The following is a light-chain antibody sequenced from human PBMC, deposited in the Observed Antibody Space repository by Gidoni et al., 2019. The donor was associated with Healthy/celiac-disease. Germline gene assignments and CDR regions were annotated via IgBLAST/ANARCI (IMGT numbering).Light chain of an antibody. CDR3: QQRSNWPLYT. J-gene: IGKJ2*01. Sequence: EIVLTQSPATLSLSPGERATRSCRASQSVSSYLAWYQQKPGQAPRLLISDASNRATGIPARFSGSGSGTGFTLTISSLEPEDFAVYYCQQRSNWPLYTFGQGTKLEIK. CDR2: DAS. V-gene: IGKV3-11*01. CDR1: QSVSSY.